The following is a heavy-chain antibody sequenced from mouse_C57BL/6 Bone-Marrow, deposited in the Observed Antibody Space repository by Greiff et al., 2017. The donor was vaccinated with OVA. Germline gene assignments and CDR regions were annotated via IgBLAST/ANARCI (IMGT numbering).Heavy chain of an antibody. D-gene: IGHD2-2*01. CDR3: AKQSSYYGYDLDY. CDR2: INPSNGGT. V-gene: IGHV1-53*01. J-gene: IGHJ2*01. CDR1: GYTFTSYW. Sequence: QVHVKQPGTELVKPGASVKLSCKASGYTFTSYWMHWVKQRPGQGLEWIGNINPSNGGTNYNEKSKSKATLTVDKSSSTAYMQLSSLTSEDSAVYYCAKQSSYYGYDLDYWGQGTTLTVSS.